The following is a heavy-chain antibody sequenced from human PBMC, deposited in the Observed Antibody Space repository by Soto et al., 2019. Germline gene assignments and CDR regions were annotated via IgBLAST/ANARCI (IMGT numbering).Heavy chain of an antibody. Sequence: ASVKVSCKASGYTFTSYYMHWVRQATGQGLEWMGIINPSGGSTSYAQKFQGRVTMTRDTSTSTVYMELSSLRSEDTAVYYCSRGDILTGGYYGMDVWGQGTTVTVSS. J-gene: IGHJ6*02. CDR1: GYTFTSYY. D-gene: IGHD3-9*01. V-gene: IGHV1-46*01. CDR3: SRGDILTGGYYGMDV. CDR2: INPSGGST.